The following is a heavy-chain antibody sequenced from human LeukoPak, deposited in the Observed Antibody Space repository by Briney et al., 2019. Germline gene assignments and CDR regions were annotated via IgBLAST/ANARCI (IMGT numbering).Heavy chain of an antibody. CDR1: GGSISSYY. CDR2: IYYSGST. V-gene: IGHV4-59*01. J-gene: IGHJ4*02. D-gene: IGHD3-10*01. Sequence: SETLSLTCTVSGGSISSYYWSWIRQPLGKGLEWIGYIYYSGSTNYNPSLKSRVTISVDTSKNQFSLKLSSVTAADTAVYYCARVMVRGPSNYYFDYWGQGTLVTVSS. CDR3: ARVMVRGPSNYYFDY.